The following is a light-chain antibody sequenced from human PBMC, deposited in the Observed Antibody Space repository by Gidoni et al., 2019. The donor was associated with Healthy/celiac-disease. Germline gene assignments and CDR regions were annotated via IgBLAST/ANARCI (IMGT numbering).Light chain of an antibody. CDR2: GAS. CDR3: QQYGSSLGT. V-gene: IGKV3-20*01. J-gene: IGKJ1*01. Sequence: DIVLTQSPGPLSLSQGERATLSCRASQSVSSSYLAWYQQKPGQAPRLLIYGASSRATGIPDRLSGSGSGTDFTITISRLEHEDFAVYYCQQYGSSLGTFGQGTKVEIK. CDR1: QSVSSSY.